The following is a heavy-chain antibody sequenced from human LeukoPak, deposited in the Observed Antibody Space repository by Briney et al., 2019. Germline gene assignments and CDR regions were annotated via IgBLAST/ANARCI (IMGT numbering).Heavy chain of an antibody. CDR3: AREACSSTSCYFDP. J-gene: IGHJ5*02. D-gene: IGHD2-2*01. Sequence: PGGSLRLSCAASGFTFSDYYMSWIRQAPGKGLEWVSYISSRSDYTNYADSVKGRFTISRDNAKNSLYLQMNSLRAEDTAVYYCAREACSSTSCYFDPWGQGTLVTVSS. CDR2: ISSRSDYT. V-gene: IGHV3-11*06. CDR1: GFTFSDYY.